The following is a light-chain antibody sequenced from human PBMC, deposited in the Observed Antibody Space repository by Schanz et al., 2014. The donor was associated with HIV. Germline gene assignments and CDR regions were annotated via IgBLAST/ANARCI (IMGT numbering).Light chain of an antibody. Sequence: EIVLTQSPGSLSLSPGGRATLSCGASQRLSSNLAWYQQKPGQAPRLLIYAASSRATGIPDRFSGSGSGTDFALTISRLEPGDFAVYYCQQYGGSPLITFGQGTRLEIK. CDR3: QQYGGSPLIT. V-gene: IGKV3-20*01. J-gene: IGKJ5*01. CDR2: AAS. CDR1: QRLSSN.